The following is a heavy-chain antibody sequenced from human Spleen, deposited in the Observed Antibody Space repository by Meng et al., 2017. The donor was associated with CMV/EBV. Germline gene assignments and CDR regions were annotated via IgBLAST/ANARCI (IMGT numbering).Heavy chain of an antibody. CDR1: GYTFTSYG. D-gene: IGHD2-2*01. Sequence: ASVKVSCKASGYTFTSYGISWVRQAPGQGLEWMGWISAYNGNTHYAQKVQGRVTLTRDTSTNTAYMELTSLRSDDTAVYYCARDLASIGCSSTSCYLGWFDPWGQGSLVTVSS. V-gene: IGHV1-18*01. CDR2: ISAYNGNT. CDR3: ARDLASIGCSSTSCYLGWFDP. J-gene: IGHJ5*02.